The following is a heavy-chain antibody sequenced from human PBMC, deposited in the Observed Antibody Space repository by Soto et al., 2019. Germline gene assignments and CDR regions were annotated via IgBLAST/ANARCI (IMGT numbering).Heavy chain of an antibody. D-gene: IGHD3-10*01. J-gene: IGHJ4*02. CDR2: TRNKANSYTT. CDR1: GFTFSYYY. V-gene: IGHV3-72*01. CDR3: VRVRGGGTFHFDY. Sequence: PGGSLRLSCAASGFTFSYYYMDWVRQAPGKGLEWVGRTRNKANSYTTEYAASVKGRFTISRDDSKNSLYLQMNSLKTDDTAVYYCVRVRGGGTFHFDYWGQGTLVTVSS.